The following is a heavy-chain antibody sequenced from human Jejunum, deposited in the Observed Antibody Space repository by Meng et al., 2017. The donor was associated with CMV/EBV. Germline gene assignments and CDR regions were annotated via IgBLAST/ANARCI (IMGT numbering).Heavy chain of an antibody. CDR1: GESVYRKRGE. CDR2: TNYRYTWYR. V-gene: IGHV6-1*01. D-gene: IGHD2-21*01. CDR3: ARSYAYAFDS. J-gene: IGHJ5*01. Sequence: GESVYRKRGEWKWKRQSTARGDERLGKTNYRYTWYREYEVSERRRININADTSKNQFSLQLNSVTPEDAAVYYCARSYAYAFDSWGQGTLVTVSS.